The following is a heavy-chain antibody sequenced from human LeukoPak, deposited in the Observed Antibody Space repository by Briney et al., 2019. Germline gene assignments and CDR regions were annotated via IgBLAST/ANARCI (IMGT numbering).Heavy chain of an antibody. Sequence: GGSLRLSCAASGFTFSSIGMHWVRQAPGKGREWLAFIRYDGSNKYYADSMKGRLTISRDNSKNTLYLEMNSLRPEDTAMYYCAKGRATAVAYWYFGLWGRGTLVTVSS. CDR2: IRYDGSNK. V-gene: IGHV3-30*02. CDR1: GFTFSSIG. J-gene: IGHJ2*01. CDR3: AKGRATAVAYWYFGL. D-gene: IGHD5-18*01.